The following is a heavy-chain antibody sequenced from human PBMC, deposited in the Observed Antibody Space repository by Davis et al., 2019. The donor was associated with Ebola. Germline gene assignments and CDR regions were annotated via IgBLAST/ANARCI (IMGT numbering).Heavy chain of an antibody. CDR2: IIPMFGTT. V-gene: IGHV1-69*13. Sequence: AASVKVSCKASGYTFTSYGISWVRQAPGQGLEWMGGIIPMFGTTNYAQKFQGRFTINADESTSTVYMELRSLTSDDTAVYFCARDYHSSYDYWGQGTLITVSS. J-gene: IGHJ4*02. D-gene: IGHD4-11*01. CDR1: GYTFTSYG. CDR3: ARDYHSSYDY.